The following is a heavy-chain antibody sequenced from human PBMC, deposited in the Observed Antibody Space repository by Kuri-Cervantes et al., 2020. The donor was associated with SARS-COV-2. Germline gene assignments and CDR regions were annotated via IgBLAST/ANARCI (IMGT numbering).Heavy chain of an antibody. J-gene: IGHJ4*02. D-gene: IGHD2-15*01. CDR2: IIPIFGTA. CDR3: ARGTPTALLGLSDLCFDY. CDR1: GGTFSSYA. Sequence: SVKVSCKASGGTFSSYAISWVRQAPEQGLEWMGGIIPIFGTANYAQKFQGRVTITTDESTSTAYMELSSLRSEDTAVYYCARGTPTALLGLSDLCFDYWGQGTLVTVSS. V-gene: IGHV1-69*05.